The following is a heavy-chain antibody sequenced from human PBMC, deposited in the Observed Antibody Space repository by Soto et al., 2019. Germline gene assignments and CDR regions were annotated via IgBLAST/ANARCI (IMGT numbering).Heavy chain of an antibody. CDR2: IYSGGST. CDR1: GFTFSAYT. V-gene: IGHV3-66*01. D-gene: IGHD2-15*01. Sequence: GGSLRLSCAASGFTFSAYTMSWVRQAPGKGLEWVSVIYSGGSTYYADSVKGRFTISRDNSKNTLYLQMNSLRAEDTAVYYCAKDMMPVVPDAFDIWGQGTMVTVSS. J-gene: IGHJ3*02. CDR3: AKDMMPVVPDAFDI.